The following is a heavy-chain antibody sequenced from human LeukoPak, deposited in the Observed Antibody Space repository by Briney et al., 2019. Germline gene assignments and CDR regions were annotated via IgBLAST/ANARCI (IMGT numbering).Heavy chain of an antibody. D-gene: IGHD3-22*01. CDR1: GFTFSTYN. CDR3: VRGDSSGRYNFDF. Sequence: GGSLRLSCAASGFTFSTYNMNWVRQAPGKGLEWVSSITYISYADSVKGRFTISRDNAKNSLYLQMNSLRVEDTAVYYCVRGDSSGRYNFDFWGQGTLVTVSS. J-gene: IGHJ4*02. CDR2: ITYI. V-gene: IGHV3-21*06.